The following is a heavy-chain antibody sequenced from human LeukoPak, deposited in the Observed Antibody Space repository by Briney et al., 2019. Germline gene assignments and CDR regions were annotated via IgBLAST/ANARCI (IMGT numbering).Heavy chain of an antibody. D-gene: IGHD3-16*02. CDR2: IYWDDDK. J-gene: IGHJ4*02. V-gene: IGHV2-5*02. Sequence: ESGPTLVKPPQTLTLTCTFSGFSLSTRGVGVGWIRQPPGKALEWLALIYWDDDKRYSPSLKSRLTITKDTSKNQVVLTMTNMDPVDTATYYCAHRLAHWGSYRYEDYWGQGTLVTVSS. CDR3: AHRLAHWGSYRYEDY. CDR1: GFSLSTRGVG.